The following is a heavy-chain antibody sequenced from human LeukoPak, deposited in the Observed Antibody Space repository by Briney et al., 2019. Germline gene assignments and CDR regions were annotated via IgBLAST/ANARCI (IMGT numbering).Heavy chain of an antibody. CDR2: FYHSGST. D-gene: IGHD3-3*01. CDR1: GYSISSGYY. Sequence: PSETLSLTCAVSGYSISSGYYWGWIRQSPEKGLEWIGSFYHSGSTYYNPSLKRRVTISIDTSKNQFSLKLSSVTAADTAIYYCVGTIFGVLTGPFDYWGQGTLVTVSS. V-gene: IGHV4-38-2*01. J-gene: IGHJ4*02. CDR3: VGTIFGVLTGPFDY.